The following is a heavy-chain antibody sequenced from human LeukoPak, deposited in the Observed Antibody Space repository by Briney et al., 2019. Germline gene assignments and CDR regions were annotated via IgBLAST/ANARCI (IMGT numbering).Heavy chain of an antibody. J-gene: IGHJ5*02. V-gene: IGHV1-2*02. CDR1: GYTFTGYY. Sequence: ASVKVSCKASGYTFTGYYVHWVRQAPGQGLEWMGWINPNSGGTNYAQKFQGRVTMTRDTSISTAYMELSRLRSDDTAVYYCAFGINVDTAMVGWFDPWGQGTLVTVSS. D-gene: IGHD5-18*01. CDR3: AFGINVDTAMVGWFDP. CDR2: INPNSGGT.